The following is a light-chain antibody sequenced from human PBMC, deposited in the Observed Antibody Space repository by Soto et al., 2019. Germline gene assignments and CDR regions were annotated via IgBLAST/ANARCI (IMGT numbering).Light chain of an antibody. V-gene: IGKV3-20*01. CDR3: QQYGNSLYT. J-gene: IGKJ2*01. CDR2: GAS. Sequence: EIVLTQSPGTLSLSPGEXATLSCRASQSVSSSYLAWYQQKSGQAPRLLIYGASIRATGIPDRFSGSGSGTDFTLTISRLEPEDFAVYYCQQYGNSLYTFGQGTKVDIK. CDR1: QSVSSSY.